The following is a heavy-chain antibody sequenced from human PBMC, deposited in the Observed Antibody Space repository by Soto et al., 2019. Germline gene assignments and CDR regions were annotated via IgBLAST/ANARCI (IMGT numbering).Heavy chain of an antibody. CDR1: GYTFTGYY. Sequence: SVKVSCKASGYTFTGYYMHWVRQAPGQGLEWMGWINPNSGGTNYAQKFQGRVTMTRDTSISTAYMELSRLRSDDTAVYYCASGPRFLEWLYYYGMDVWGQGTTVTVSS. D-gene: IGHD3-3*01. V-gene: IGHV1-2*02. J-gene: IGHJ6*02. CDR2: INPNSGGT. CDR3: ASGPRFLEWLYYYGMDV.